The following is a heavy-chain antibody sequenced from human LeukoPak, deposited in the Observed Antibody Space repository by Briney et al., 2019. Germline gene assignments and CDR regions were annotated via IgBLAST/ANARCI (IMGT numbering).Heavy chain of an antibody. Sequence: GGSLRLSCAASGFTFSSYAMSWVRQAPGKGLEWVSAISGSGGSTYYADSVKGRFTISRDNAKNSLYLQMNSLRAEDTAVYYCARDDYDYDYWGQGTLVTVSS. V-gene: IGHV3-23*01. D-gene: IGHD4-17*01. CDR3: ARDDYDYDY. CDR2: ISGSGGST. J-gene: IGHJ4*02. CDR1: GFTFSSYA.